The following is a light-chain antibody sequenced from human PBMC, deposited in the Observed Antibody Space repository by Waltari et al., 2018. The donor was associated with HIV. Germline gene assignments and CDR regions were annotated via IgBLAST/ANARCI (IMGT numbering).Light chain of an antibody. CDR2: DRN. J-gene: IGLJ2*01. V-gene: IGLV1-51*01. CDR3: GTWDDRLNSGV. Sequence: QSVLTQPHSVSAAPGQRVTISCSGSSSNIGTNGVSWYQQVPGTAPKLLIYDRNNRIPWSSDRFSASQSGTSATLVISGLHTGDEADYYCGTWDDRLNSGVFGGGTRLTVL. CDR1: SSNIGTNG.